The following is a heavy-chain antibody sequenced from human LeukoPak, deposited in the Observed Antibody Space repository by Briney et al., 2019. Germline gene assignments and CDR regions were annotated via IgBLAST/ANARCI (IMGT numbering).Heavy chain of an antibody. Sequence: RGSLRLSCAASGFTFSSYWMSWVRQAPGKGLEWVANIKQDGSEKYYVDSVKGRFTISRDNAKNSLYLQMNSLRAEDTAVYYCARIAPYYYDSSGSYYFDYWGQGTLVTVSS. CDR3: ARIAPYYYDSSGSYYFDY. D-gene: IGHD3-22*01. CDR2: IKQDGSEK. J-gene: IGHJ4*02. V-gene: IGHV3-7*03. CDR1: GFTFSSYW.